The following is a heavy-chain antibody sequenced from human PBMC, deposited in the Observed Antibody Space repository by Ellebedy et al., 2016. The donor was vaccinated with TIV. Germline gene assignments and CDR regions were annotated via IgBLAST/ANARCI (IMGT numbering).Heavy chain of an antibody. CDR2: ISTFNDNT. Sequence: AASVQVSCKASGYTFPTYGISWVRQAPAQGLEWMGWISTFNDNTNYAQKVQGRVTMTTDTSTSTAYMELRSLRSDDTAVYYCARAEMTYYYDSSGYEYWGQGTLVTVSS. V-gene: IGHV1-18*04. CDR1: GYTFPTYG. D-gene: IGHD3-22*01. CDR3: ARAEMTYYYDSSGYEY. J-gene: IGHJ4*02.